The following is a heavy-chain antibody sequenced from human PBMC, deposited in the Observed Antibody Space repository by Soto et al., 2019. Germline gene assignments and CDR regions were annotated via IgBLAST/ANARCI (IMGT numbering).Heavy chain of an antibody. Sequence: SETLSLTCAVYGGSFSGYYWTWIRQPPGTGLEWIGEINHSGSTNYNPSLKSRVTISVDTSKNQFSLKLTTVTAADTAVYYCARDKITGLFDYWGQGTLVT. CDR3: ARDKITGLFDY. V-gene: IGHV4-34*01. CDR1: GGSFSGYY. J-gene: IGHJ4*02. D-gene: IGHD2-8*02. CDR2: INHSGST.